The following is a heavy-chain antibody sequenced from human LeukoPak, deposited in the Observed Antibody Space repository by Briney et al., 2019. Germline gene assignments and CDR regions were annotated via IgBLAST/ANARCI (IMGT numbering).Heavy chain of an antibody. Sequence: GGSLRLSCAASGFTFSDYYMSWIPQAPGKGLEWVSYISSSGSTIYYADSVKGRFTISRDNAKNSLYLQMNSLRAEDTAVYYCARGEWELLHLSWFDPWGQGTLVTVSS. CDR2: ISSSGSTI. V-gene: IGHV3-11*04. CDR3: ARGEWELLHLSWFDP. CDR1: GFTFSDYY. D-gene: IGHD1-26*01. J-gene: IGHJ5*02.